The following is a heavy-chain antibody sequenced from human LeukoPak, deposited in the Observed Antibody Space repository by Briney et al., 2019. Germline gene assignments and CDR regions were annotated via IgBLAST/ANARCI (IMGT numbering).Heavy chain of an antibody. J-gene: IGHJ4*02. Sequence: GGSLRLSCAASGFTFSSYSMNWVRQAPGKGLEWASSISSSSSYIYYADSVKGRFTISRDNAKNSLYLQMNSLRAEDTAVYYCARDRDDFWSGIDYWGQGTLVTVPS. CDR1: GFTFSSYS. V-gene: IGHV3-21*01. CDR3: ARDRDDFWSGIDY. D-gene: IGHD3-3*01. CDR2: ISSSSSYI.